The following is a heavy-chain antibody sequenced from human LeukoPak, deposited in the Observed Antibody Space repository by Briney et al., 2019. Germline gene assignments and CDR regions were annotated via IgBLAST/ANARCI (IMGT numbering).Heavy chain of an antibody. CDR3: ARGGKKTAMVTS. CDR2: IYSSGST. J-gene: IGHJ4*02. V-gene: IGHV4-31*03. D-gene: IGHD5-18*01. CDR1: GGSISSGGYS. Sequence: SQTLSLTCTVSGGSISSGGYSWNWIRQLPGKGLEWIGYIYSSGSTYNPSLKSRVIISLDTSKNQFSLKLNSVTAADTAVYYCARGGKKTAMVTSWGQGTLVTVPS.